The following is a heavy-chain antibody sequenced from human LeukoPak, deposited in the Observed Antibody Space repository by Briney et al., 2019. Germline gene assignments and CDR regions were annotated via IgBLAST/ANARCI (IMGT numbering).Heavy chain of an antibody. V-gene: IGHV4-38-2*01. CDR1: SYSINRGYF. Sequence: SETLSLTCSVSSYSINRGYFWGWIRQPPGKGLEWIGSIYRSGSTSYNPSLKSRVIVSVDTSKNQFSLNLTSVTAADTAVYYCARYRGHYYGSVPYYFDYWGQGTLVTVSS. CDR3: ARYRGHYYGSVPYYFDY. D-gene: IGHD3-10*01. CDR2: IYRSGST. J-gene: IGHJ4*02.